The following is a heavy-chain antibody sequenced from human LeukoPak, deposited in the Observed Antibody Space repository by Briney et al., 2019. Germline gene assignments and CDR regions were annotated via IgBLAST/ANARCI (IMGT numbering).Heavy chain of an antibody. CDR1: GGSISSSSYY. D-gene: IGHD3-10*01. J-gene: IGHJ4*02. CDR3: ARGVDYYGV. V-gene: IGHV4-39*07. CDR2: INHSGRT. Sequence: TTSETLSLTCTVSGGSISSSSYYWGWIRQPPGKGLEWIGEINHSGRTNYNPSLKSRVTISVDTSKKQFSLKLSSVTAADTAVYYCARGVDYYGVWGQGALVTVSS.